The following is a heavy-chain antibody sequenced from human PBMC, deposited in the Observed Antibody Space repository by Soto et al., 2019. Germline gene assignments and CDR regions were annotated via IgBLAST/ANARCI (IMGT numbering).Heavy chain of an antibody. J-gene: IGHJ4*02. Sequence: QITLKESGPTLVKPTQTLTLTCTFSGFSLSTSGVGVGWIRQPPGKALEWLAVIYWDDNKHYSPSLRSRLTITKDTSKNQVVLTMTXXXXXXXXXXXXXXXXPEXWPLDYWGQGTLVT. V-gene: IGHV2-5*02. CDR1: GFSLSTSGVG. CDR2: IYWDDNK. CDR3: XXXXPEXWPLDY.